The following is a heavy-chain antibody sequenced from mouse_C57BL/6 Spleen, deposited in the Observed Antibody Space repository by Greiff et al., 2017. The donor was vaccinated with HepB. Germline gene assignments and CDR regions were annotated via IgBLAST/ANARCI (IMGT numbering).Heavy chain of an antibody. CDR3: ASPETAQATVDY. J-gene: IGHJ4*01. D-gene: IGHD3-2*02. V-gene: IGHV1-15*01. Sequence: QVQLQQSGAELVRPGASVTLSCKASGYTFTDYEMHWVKQTPVHGLEWIGAIDPETGGTAYNQKFKGKAILTADKSSSTAYMGLRSLTSEDSSVYYCASPETAQATVDYWGQGTSVTVSS. CDR1: GYTFTDYE. CDR2: IDPETGGT.